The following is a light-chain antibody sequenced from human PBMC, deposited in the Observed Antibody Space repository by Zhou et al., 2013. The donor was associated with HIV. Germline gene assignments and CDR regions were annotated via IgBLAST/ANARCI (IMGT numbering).Light chain of an antibody. Sequence: DIQMTQSPSSLSASVGDRVTVTCRASQSISTSLNWYQQKPGKAPKLLIFAASSLQSGVPSRFSGSGSGTEFTLSISSLQPEDFATYYCQQANSFPWTFGQGTKVEVK. V-gene: IGKV1-39*01. CDR1: QSISTS. J-gene: IGKJ1*01. CDR2: AAS. CDR3: QQANSFPWT.